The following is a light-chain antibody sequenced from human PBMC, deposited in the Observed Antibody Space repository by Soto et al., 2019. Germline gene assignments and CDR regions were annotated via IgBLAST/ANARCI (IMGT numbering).Light chain of an antibody. V-gene: IGLV1-51*02. CDR2: ENN. CDR3: GAWDSGLSGYV. J-gene: IGLJ1*01. Sequence: QSVLTQPPSVSAAPVQKVTISCSGSNSNIGNTYVSWYQQLPGTAPKLLIYENNKRPSGIPDRFSGSKSGTSATLGITGLQTGDEADYYCGAWDSGLSGYVFGTGNKVTVL. CDR1: NSNIGNTY.